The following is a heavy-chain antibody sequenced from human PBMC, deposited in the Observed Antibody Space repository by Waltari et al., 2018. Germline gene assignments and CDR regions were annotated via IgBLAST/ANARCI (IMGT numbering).Heavy chain of an antibody. V-gene: IGHV7-4-1*02. J-gene: IGHJ4*02. D-gene: IGHD3-16*01. CDR1: GYRFTDHA. Sequence: QVQLVQSGSELKKPGASVKVSCKASGYRFTDHAMNWVRQAPGNGLQFLGWINTNTHNPFYERGFAGRFVFSLDTSISTVYLEINSLKTEDNAVYYCARELLGGGAFDSWGQGTLVSVSS. CDR2: INTNTHNP. CDR3: ARELLGGGAFDS.